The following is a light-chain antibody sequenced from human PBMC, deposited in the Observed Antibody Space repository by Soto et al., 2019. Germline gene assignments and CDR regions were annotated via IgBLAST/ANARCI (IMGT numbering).Light chain of an antibody. CDR1: QSVSNSY. Sequence: EIVLTQSPGTVSLSPGERATLSCRASQSVSNSYLAWYQQKPGQAPRLLIYDASSRATGIPDRFSGSGSGTDFTLTISRLEPEDFAVYYCQQYGSSVLTFGGGTKVAIK. V-gene: IGKV3-20*01. CDR2: DAS. CDR3: QQYGSSVLT. J-gene: IGKJ4*01.